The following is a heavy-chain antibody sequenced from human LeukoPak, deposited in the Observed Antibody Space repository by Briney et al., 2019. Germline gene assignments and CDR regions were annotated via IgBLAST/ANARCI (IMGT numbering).Heavy chain of an antibody. Sequence: GGSLRLSCVVSGFTFRNEEMNWVRQAPGKGLEWIAYISNTGSPIHYRDSVKGRFTISRDNAQSSLFLQMNSLRPDDTAIYYCARGGNYAPFDYWGQGALVAVSS. CDR1: GFTFRNEE. CDR2: ISNTGSPI. D-gene: IGHD1-26*01. J-gene: IGHJ4*02. CDR3: ARGGNYAPFDY. V-gene: IGHV3-48*03.